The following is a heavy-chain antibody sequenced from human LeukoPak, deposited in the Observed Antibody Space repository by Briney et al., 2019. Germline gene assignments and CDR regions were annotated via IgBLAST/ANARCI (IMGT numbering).Heavy chain of an antibody. CDR2: ITSSGSTR. D-gene: IGHD3-16*01. Sequence: PGGSLRLSCAASGFTFSSYEMNWVRQAPGKGLEWVSYITSSGSTRYYADSVKGRFTISRDNSKNTLYLQMNSLRAEDTAVYYCAKDDNYIRFLSWGQGTLVTVSS. CDR3: AKDDNYIRFLS. V-gene: IGHV3-48*03. J-gene: IGHJ5*02. CDR1: GFTFSSYE.